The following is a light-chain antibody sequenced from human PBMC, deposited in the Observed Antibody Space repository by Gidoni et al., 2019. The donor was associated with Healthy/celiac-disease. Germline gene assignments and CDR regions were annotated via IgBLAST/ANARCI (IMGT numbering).Light chain of an antibody. CDR1: QSVSSY. V-gene: IGKV3-11*01. Sequence: EIVLTQSPATLSLSPGERATLPCRASQSVSSYLAWYQQKPGQAPRLLVYDASNRATGIPARFSGSGSGTDFTLTISSLEPEDFAVYYCQQPPGTFGQXTKVEIK. J-gene: IGKJ1*01. CDR3: QQPPGT. CDR2: DAS.